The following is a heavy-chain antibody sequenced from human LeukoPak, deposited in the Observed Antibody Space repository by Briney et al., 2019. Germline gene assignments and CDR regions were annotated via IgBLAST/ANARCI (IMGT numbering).Heavy chain of an antibody. V-gene: IGHV3-7*01. D-gene: IGHD3-22*01. CDR1: GFTFRNYL. J-gene: IGHJ4*02. Sequence: GGSLRLSCAASGFTFRNYLMTWVRQAPGKGLEWVANINQDGSEKYYVDSVKGRFTISRDNAKNSLYLQMNSLRAEDTAVYYXXRDNGYYDSSGYYYVGDLDYWGQGTLVTVSS. CDR2: INQDGSEK. CDR3: XRDNGYYDSSGYYYVGDLDY.